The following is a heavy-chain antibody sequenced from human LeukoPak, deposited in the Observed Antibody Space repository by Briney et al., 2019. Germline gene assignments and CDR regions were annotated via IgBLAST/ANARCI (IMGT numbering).Heavy chain of an antibody. CDR3: ATAMHIAASNY. CDR2: IYHSGSS. CDR1: GDSISSSNYY. D-gene: IGHD6-13*01. V-gene: IGHV4-39*07. J-gene: IGHJ4*02. Sequence: PSETLSLTCSVSGDSISSSNYYSGWIRQPPGKSLGWLGSIYHSGSSYYHPSLKSRVTISVDTPKNQFSLNLSCVTAADTAVYYCATAMHIAASNYWGQGTVVTVSS.